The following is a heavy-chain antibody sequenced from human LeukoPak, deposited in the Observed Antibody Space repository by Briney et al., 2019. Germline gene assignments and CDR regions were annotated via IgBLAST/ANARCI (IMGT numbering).Heavy chain of an antibody. CDR2: ISGGGGST. V-gene: IGHV3-23*01. J-gene: IGHJ3*02. CDR3: AKSTYYDILTGYSPGAFDI. CDR1: GFTFSSYA. Sequence: GGSLRLSCAASGFTFSSYAMSWVRQAPGKGLEWVSAISGGGGSTYYADSVKGRFTISRDNSKNTLYLQMNSLRAEDTAVYYCAKSTYYDILTGYSPGAFDIWGQGTMVTVSS. D-gene: IGHD3-9*01.